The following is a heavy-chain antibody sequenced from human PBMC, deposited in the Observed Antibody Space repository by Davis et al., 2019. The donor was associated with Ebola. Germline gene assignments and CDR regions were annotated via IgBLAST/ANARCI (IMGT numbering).Heavy chain of an antibody. V-gene: IGHV3-33*05. Sequence: WIRQSPGKGLEWVAVISYDGSNKYYADSVKGRFTISRDNAKNSLYLQMNSLRAEDTAVYYCARLVVVHVDYFDYWGQGTLVTVSS. CDR2: ISYDGSNK. CDR3: ARLVVVHVDYFDY. D-gene: IGHD2-2*01. J-gene: IGHJ4*02.